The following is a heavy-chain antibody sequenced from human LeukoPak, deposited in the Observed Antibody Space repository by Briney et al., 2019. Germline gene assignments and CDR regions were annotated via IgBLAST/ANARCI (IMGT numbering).Heavy chain of an antibody. J-gene: IGHJ1*01. V-gene: IGHV1-2*02. CDR3: ARIADYCSSTSCLPGWNYEKYFQH. CDR2: INPNSGGT. CDR1: GYTFTGYY. Sequence: ASVKVSCKASGYTFTGYYMHWVRQAPGQGLEWMGWINPNSGGTNYAQKFQGRVTMTRDTSISTAYMELSRLRSDDTAVYYCARIADYCSSTSCLPGWNYEKYFQHWGQGTLVTVSS. D-gene: IGHD2-2*01.